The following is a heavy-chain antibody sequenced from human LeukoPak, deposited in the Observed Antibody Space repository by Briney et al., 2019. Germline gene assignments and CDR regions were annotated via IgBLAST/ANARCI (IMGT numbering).Heavy chain of an antibody. D-gene: IGHD2-21*02. CDR1: GFTFNAFG. J-gene: IGHJ4*02. CDR2: IGTTSGAI. V-gene: IGHV3-48*01. Sequence: GGSLRLSCAASGFTFNAFGMNWVRQAPGKGLEWVSYIGTTSGAIYYAGSVKGRFTISRDSAKNSPYLQMNSLRAEDTAVYYCARFRTWGDKAFDYWGQGTLVTVSS. CDR3: ARFRTWGDKAFDY.